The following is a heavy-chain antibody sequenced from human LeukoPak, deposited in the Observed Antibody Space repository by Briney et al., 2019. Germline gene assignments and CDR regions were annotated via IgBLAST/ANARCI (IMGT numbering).Heavy chain of an antibody. CDR1: GFTFGTYG. CDR2: IWYDGSNK. Sequence: GGSLRLSCAASGFTFGTYGMHWVRQAPGKGLEWVAVIWYDGSNKYYADSVKGRFTISRDNSKNTLYLQMNSLRAEDTAVYYCASGYSSGWDYYYYGMDVWGQGTTVTVSS. J-gene: IGHJ6*02. D-gene: IGHD6-19*01. CDR3: ASGYSSGWDYYYYGMDV. V-gene: IGHV3-33*08.